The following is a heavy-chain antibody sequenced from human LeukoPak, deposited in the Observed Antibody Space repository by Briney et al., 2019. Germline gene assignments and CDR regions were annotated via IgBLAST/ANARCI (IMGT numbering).Heavy chain of an antibody. J-gene: IGHJ4*02. D-gene: IGHD5-12*01. V-gene: IGHV3-23*01. CDR3: AKTTGGNAYDYIHY. Sequence: GGSLRLSCAASRFTFSSYEMNWVRQAPGKGLEWVSATSASGSSPNYSDSVKGRFTISRDNSKNTLYLQMNSLRAEDTAVYYCAKTTGGNAYDYIHYWGQGTLVTVSS. CDR2: TSASGSSP. CDR1: RFTFSSYE.